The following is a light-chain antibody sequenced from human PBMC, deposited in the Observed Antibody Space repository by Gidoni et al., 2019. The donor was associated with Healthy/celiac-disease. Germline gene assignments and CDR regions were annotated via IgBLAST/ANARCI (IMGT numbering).Light chain of an antibody. J-gene: IGLJ1*01. V-gene: IGLV2-14*01. CDR2: DVS. Sequence: QSALTQPASVSASPVPSITISCTGTSSDVGGYNYVSWYQQHPGKAPKLMIYDVSNRPSGVSNRFSGSKSGNTASLTISGLQAEDEADYYCSSYTSSSTLPFVFGTGTKVTVL. CDR3: SSYTSSSTLPFV. CDR1: SSDVGGYNY.